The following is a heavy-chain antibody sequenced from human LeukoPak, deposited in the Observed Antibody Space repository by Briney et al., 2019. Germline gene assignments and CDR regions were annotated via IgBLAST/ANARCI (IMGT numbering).Heavy chain of an antibody. CDR2: ISGSGGST. V-gene: IGHV3-23*01. D-gene: IGHD3-10*01. J-gene: IGHJ4*02. CDR3: AKDFEWFGELLRMGYFDY. CDR1: GFTFSSYS. Sequence: GGSLRLSCSASGFTFSSYSMSWVRQAPGKGLEGGSAISGSGGSTYYADSVKGRFTISRDNSKNTLYLQMNSLRAEDTAVYYCAKDFEWFGELLRMGYFDYWGQGTLVTVSS.